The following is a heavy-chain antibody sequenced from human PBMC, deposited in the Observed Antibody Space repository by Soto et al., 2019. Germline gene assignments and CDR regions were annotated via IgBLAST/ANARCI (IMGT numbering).Heavy chain of an antibody. D-gene: IGHD2-15*01. CDR1: VGSISSSSYY. J-gene: IGHJ4*02. Sequence: QLQLQESGPGLVKPSETLSLTCTVSVGSISSSSYYWGWIRQPPGRGLEWIGSIYYSGITYYHPSIKSRITIYVNTSKNQLSLRLSSVTAADTAVYYCARHTPAVSISDHWGQGTQVTVSS. CDR3: ARHTPAVSISDH. V-gene: IGHV4-39*01. CDR2: IYYSGIT.